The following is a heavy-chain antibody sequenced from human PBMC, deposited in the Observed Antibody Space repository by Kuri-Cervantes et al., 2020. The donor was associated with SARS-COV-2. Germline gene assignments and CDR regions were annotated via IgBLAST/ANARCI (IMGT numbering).Heavy chain of an antibody. Sequence: GSLRLSCTVSGGSISSYYWSWIRQPAGKGLEWIGRIYTSGSTNYNPSLKSRVTISVDTSKNQFSLKLSSVTAADTAVYYCARGRYDFWSGYYQYFDYWGQGTLVTVSS. CDR2: IYTSGST. V-gene: IGHV4-4*07. J-gene: IGHJ4*02. CDR3: ARGRYDFWSGYYQYFDY. D-gene: IGHD3-3*01. CDR1: GGSISSYY.